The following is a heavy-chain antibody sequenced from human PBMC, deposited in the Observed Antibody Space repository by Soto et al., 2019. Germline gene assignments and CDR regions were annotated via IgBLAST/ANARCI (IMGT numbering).Heavy chain of an antibody. CDR3: AAEPGFGKLSVV. CDR2: IIPLFGTT. D-gene: IGHD3-10*01. Sequence: QVQVVQSGVEVRRPGSSVKVSCKASGDTFKNCVISWVRQAPGQGLEWMGGIIPLFGTTDFAQRFQGRLTNTTGEATTPAYMELSRLRSEDTATYYCAAEPGFGKLSVVWGQGTTVIVSS. J-gene: IGHJ6*02. CDR1: GDTFKNCV. V-gene: IGHV1-69*01.